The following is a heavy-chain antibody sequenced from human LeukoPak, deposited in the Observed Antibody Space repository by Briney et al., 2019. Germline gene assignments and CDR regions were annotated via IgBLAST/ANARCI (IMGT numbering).Heavy chain of an antibody. Sequence: ASVKVSCKVSGYTLTELSMHWVRQAPGKGLEWMGGFDPEDGETIYAQKFQGRVTMTEDTSTDTAYMELSSLRSEDTAVYYCATVGGGGSMIVPQLYYWGQGTLVTVSS. CDR1: GYTLTELS. CDR3: ATVGGGGSMIVPQLYY. J-gene: IGHJ4*02. V-gene: IGHV1-24*01. CDR2: FDPEDGET. D-gene: IGHD3-22*01.